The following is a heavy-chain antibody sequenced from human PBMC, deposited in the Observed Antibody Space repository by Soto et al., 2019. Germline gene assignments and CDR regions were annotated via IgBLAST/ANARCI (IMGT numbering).Heavy chain of an antibody. V-gene: IGHV4-59*08. CDR2: IYYSGST. D-gene: IGHD1-7*01. J-gene: IGHJ4*02. CDR1: GGSISSYY. Sequence: PSETLSLTCTVSGGSISSYYWSWIRQPPGKGLEWIGYIYYSGSTNYNPSLKSRVTISVDTSKNQFSLKLSSVTAADTAVYYCARTPRNYVLDYWGQGTLVTVSS. CDR3: ARTPRNYVLDY.